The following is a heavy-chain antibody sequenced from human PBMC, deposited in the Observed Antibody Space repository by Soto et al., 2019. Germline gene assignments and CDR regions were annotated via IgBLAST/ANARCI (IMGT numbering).Heavy chain of an antibody. CDR3: VSEGSYDTSGKYTKDFYY. CDR1: GFNFKSYV. J-gene: IGHJ4*02. Sequence: PGGSLRLSCATSGFNFKSYVMHWIRQAPGKGLEWVSSISSTRTYIHYADSVKGRFTISRDNAKNALYLEMNSLRDDDTAIYYCVSEGSYDTSGKYTKDFYYLGQRTLLTVCS. CDR2: ISSTRTYI. V-gene: IGHV3-21*06. D-gene: IGHD3-22*01.